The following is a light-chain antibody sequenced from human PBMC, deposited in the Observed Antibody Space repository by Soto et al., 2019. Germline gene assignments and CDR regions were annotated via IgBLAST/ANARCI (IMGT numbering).Light chain of an antibody. V-gene: IGLV2-23*01. Sequence: QSVLTQPRSVSGSPGQSVTISCTGTGNDVGAYRLISWYQHHPGKVPKVVIFEATKRPSGVSTRFSGSKSGNTASLTISGLQAEDEADYYCSSYTDTNTYVFGSG. J-gene: IGLJ1*01. CDR1: GNDVGAYRL. CDR3: SSYTDTNTYV. CDR2: EAT.